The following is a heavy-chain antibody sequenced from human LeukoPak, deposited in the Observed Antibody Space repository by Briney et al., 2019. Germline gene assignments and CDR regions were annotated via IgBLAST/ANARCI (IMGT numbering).Heavy chain of an antibody. V-gene: IGHV5-51*01. J-gene: IGHJ4*02. D-gene: IGHD3-22*01. CDR3: ARPRGYDSSGYYSPYYFDY. Sequence: GESLKISCKGSGYSFTSYWIGWVRQMPGKGLEWMGIIYPGDSDTRYSPSSQGQVTISADKSISTAYLQWSGLKASDTAMYYCARPRGYDSSGYYSPYYFDYWGQGTLVTVSS. CDR1: GYSFTSYW. CDR2: IYPGDSDT.